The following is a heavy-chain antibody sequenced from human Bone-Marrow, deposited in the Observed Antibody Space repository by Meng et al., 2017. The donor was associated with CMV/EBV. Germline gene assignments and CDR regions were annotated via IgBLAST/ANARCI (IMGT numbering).Heavy chain of an antibody. CDR2: IKQDGSEK. CDR3: VSRDSYYPD. Sequence: GESLKISCAASGFTFSSYAMSWVRQAPGKGLEWVANIKQDGSEKYYVDSVKGRFTISRDNPKNSLYLQMNYLRAEDTAVYYCVSRDSYYPDWGQGTLVTGSS. D-gene: IGHD1-26*01. J-gene: IGHJ4*02. V-gene: IGHV3-7*01. CDR1: GFTFSSYA.